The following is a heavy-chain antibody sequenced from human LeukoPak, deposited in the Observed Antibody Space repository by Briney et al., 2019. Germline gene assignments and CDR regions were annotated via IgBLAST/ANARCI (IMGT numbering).Heavy chain of an antibody. D-gene: IGHD6-6*01. V-gene: IGHV4-61*02. CDR1: GASISSGSYY. J-gene: IGHJ4*02. CDR2: IYTSGST. Sequence: KTSQTLSLTCTVSGASISSGSYYWGWIRQPAGKGLEWIGRIYTSGSTNYNPSLKSRVTISVDTSKNQFSLKLSSVTAADTAAYYCAREVWSIAARPFDYWGQGTLVTVSS. CDR3: AREVWSIAARPFDY.